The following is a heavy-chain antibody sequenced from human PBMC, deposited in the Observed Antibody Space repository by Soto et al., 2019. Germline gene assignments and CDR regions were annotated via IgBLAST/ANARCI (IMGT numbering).Heavy chain of an antibody. J-gene: IGHJ4*02. CDR3: ASHPGTYGDYYFDY. V-gene: IGHV4-31*03. Sequence: PSETLSLTCTVSGGSISSGGYYWSWIRQHPGKGLEWIGYIYYSGSTYYNPSLESRVTISVDTSKNQFSLKLSSVTAADTAVYYCASHPGTYGDYYFDYWGQGTLVTVSS. CDR2: IYYSGST. D-gene: IGHD4-17*01. CDR1: GGSISSGGYY.